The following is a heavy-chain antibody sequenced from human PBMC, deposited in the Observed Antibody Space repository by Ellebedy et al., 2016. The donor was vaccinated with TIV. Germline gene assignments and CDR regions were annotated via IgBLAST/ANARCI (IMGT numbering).Heavy chain of an antibody. CDR1: GFIFSSYA. CDR3: ARRTTVSLFDF. J-gene: IGHJ4*02. V-gene: IGHV3-30-3*01. CDR2: ISYDGSKR. D-gene: IGHD4-17*01. Sequence: GGSLRLSCAGSGFIFSSYAMHWVRQAPGKGLEWVAVISYDGSKRYYADSVKGRFTISRDNSKNTLFLQMNSLRAEDTAVYYCARRTTVSLFDFWGQGTLVTVSS.